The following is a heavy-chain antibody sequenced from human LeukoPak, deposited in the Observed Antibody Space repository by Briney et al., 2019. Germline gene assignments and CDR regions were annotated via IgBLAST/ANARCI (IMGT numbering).Heavy chain of an antibody. J-gene: IGHJ4*02. CDR2: IYYSGTT. CDR3: ARRRVTQGNYFDY. V-gene: IGHV4-39*01. Sequence: SETLSLTCTVSDDSSTFRNYYWVWIRQPPGKGLEWIGSIYYSGTTYYNPSLKSRVTMSVDTSKYQFSLRPTSATAADTALYYCARRRVTQGNYFDYWGQGTLVTVSS. D-gene: IGHD2-21*02. CDR1: DDSSTFRNYY.